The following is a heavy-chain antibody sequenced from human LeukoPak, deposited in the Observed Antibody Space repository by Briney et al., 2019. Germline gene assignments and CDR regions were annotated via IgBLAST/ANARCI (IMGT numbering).Heavy chain of an antibody. J-gene: IGHJ3*02. V-gene: IGHV4-59*08. CDR2: IYYSGST. Sequence: SETLSLTCTVSGGSISSYYWSWIRQPPGEGLEWIGNIYYSGSTNYNPSLKSRVTISVDTSKNQFSLKLSSVTAADTAVYYCARHPYNWNTEDAFDIWGQGTMVTVSS. CDR3: ARHPYNWNTEDAFDI. D-gene: IGHD1/OR15-1a*01. CDR1: GGSISSYY.